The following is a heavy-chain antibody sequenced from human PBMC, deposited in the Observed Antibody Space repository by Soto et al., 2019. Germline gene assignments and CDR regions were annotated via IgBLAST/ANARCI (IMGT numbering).Heavy chain of an antibody. CDR3: AKVQTDSSGLYLSDY. Sequence: EVQLLESGGGLVQPGGSLRLSCAASGFTFSSFAMSWVRQAPGKGLEWFSAISGCGGSTYYADSVKGRFTISRDNSKNTLYLQMNSLRAEDTAVYYCAKVQTDSSGLYLSDYLGQGTLVTVSS. V-gene: IGHV3-23*01. J-gene: IGHJ4*02. CDR1: GFTFSSFA. D-gene: IGHD6-19*01. CDR2: ISGCGGST.